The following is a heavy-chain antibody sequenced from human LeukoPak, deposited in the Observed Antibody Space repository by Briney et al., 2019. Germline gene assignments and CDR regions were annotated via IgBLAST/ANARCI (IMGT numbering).Heavy chain of an antibody. CDR3: AAGGLRYFSRFDP. D-gene: IGHD5-12*01. V-gene: IGHV1-46*03. J-gene: IGHJ5*02. CDR1: GYTFTNYY. CDR2: INPSGGST. Sequence: GSVKVSCKASGYTFTNYYMHWVRQAPGQGREGMGIINPSGGSTSYAQRFQGRVTMTKDMPTSTVYMELSSLRSEDTAVYYCAAGGLRYFSRFDPWGQGTLVTVSS.